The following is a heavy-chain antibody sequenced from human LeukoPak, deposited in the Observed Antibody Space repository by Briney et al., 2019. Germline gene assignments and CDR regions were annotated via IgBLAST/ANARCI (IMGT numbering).Heavy chain of an antibody. CDR2: ISSSGSTI. CDR1: GFTFGDYA. CDR3: ASGRSALDY. J-gene: IGHJ4*02. Sequence: PGGSLRLSCTASGFTFGDYAMIWVRQAPGKGLEWVSYISSSGSTIYYADSVKGRFTISRDNAKNSLYLQMNSLRAEDTAVYYCASGRSALDYWGQGTLVTVSS. D-gene: IGHD1-26*01. V-gene: IGHV3-11*04.